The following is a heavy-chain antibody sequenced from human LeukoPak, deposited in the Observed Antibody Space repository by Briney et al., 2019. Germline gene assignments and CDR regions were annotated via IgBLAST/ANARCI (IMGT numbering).Heavy chain of an antibody. J-gene: IGHJ5*02. V-gene: IGHV4-59*01. CDR3: ARYRVKAVAGNWFDP. D-gene: IGHD6-19*01. CDR2: IYYSGST. Sequence: PSETLSLTCTVSGGSISSYYWSWIRQPPGKGLEWIGYIYYSGSTNYNPSLKSRVTISVDTSKNQFSLKLSSVTAADTAVYYCARYRVKAVAGNWFDPWGQGTLVTVSS. CDR1: GGSISSYY.